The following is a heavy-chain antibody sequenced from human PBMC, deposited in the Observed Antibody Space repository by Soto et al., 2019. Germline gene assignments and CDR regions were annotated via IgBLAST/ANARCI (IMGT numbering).Heavy chain of an antibody. CDR1: GFTFSNSA. D-gene: IGHD1-1*01. CDR3: ARGAKNVYAMDV. Sequence: GSLRLSCAASGFTFSNSAMSWVRQAPGKGLEWVSCISGGGSSTYYGDSVKGRFTISRDDAKNTLFLQMNGLRADDTAVYYCARGAKNVYAMDVWGQGITVTVSS. J-gene: IGHJ6*02. CDR2: ISGGGSST. V-gene: IGHV3-23*01.